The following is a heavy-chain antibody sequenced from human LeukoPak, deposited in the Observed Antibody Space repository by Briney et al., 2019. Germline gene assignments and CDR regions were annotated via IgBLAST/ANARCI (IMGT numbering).Heavy chain of an antibody. Sequence: GGSLTLSCAASGFSFSDYILDWVRQAPGKGLEWVGRIRRGTNSYTTEYAASVKGRFIISRDDSQNSLYLHMNSLKTEDTAVYHCTRDGGEGGNSAFDIWGQGTMVTVSS. CDR3: TRDGGEGGNSAFDI. CDR2: IRRGTNSYTT. V-gene: IGHV3-72*01. D-gene: IGHD3-16*01. CDR1: GFSFSDYI. J-gene: IGHJ3*02.